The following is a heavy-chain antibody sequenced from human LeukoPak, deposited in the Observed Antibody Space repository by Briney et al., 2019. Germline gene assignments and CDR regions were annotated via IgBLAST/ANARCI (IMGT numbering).Heavy chain of an antibody. CDR2: IRNKANRYTT. D-gene: IGHD7-27*01. CDR1: GFTFSDHH. V-gene: IGHV3-72*01. Sequence: GGSLRLSCAASGFTFSDHHMDWVRQAPGEGLEWVARIRNKANRYTTEYAASVKGRFTISRDDSENSLYLQVDSLKTEDTAVYYCARSPLGIAPFDYWGQGTLVTVSS. J-gene: IGHJ4*02. CDR3: ARSPLGIAPFDY.